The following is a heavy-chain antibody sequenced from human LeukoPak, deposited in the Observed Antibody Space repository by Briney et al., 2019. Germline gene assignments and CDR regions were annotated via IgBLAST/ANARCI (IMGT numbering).Heavy chain of an antibody. J-gene: IGHJ4*02. Sequence: SGTLSLTCTVSGGSISSYYWSWIRQPPAKGLEWIGYIYYSGCTNYNPSLQSRVTISEDTSKHQLSLKLGAVTAADTAVYYCARGRGGYAQPYYFDYWGQGTLVTVSS. V-gene: IGHV4-59*01. CDR3: ARGRGGYAQPYYFDY. CDR1: GGSISSYY. CDR2: IYYSGCT. D-gene: IGHD3-22*01.